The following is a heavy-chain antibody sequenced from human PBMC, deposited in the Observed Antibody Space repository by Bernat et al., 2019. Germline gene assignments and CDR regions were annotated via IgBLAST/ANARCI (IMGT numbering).Heavy chain of an antibody. CDR3: ARGGDYLWGPTNWFDP. D-gene: IGHD4-17*01. CDR1: GYSISSGYY. J-gene: IGHJ5*02. Sequence: QLQLQESGPGLVKPSETLSLTCAVSGYSISSGYYWGWIRQPPGKGLEWIGSIYHSGSTYYNPSLKSRVTISVDTSKNQFSLKLSSVTAADTAVYYCARGGDYLWGPTNWFDPWGQGTLVTVSS. CDR2: IYHSGST. V-gene: IGHV4-38-2*01.